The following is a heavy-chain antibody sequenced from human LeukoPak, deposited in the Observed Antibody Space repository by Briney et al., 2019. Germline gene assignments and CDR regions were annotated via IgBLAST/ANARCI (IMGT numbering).Heavy chain of an antibody. V-gene: IGHV3-15*01. J-gene: IGHJ4*02. CDR1: GPSFKNAW. CDR2: IKTYIDGETT. D-gene: IGHD1-26*01. Sequence: GGSLRLSCAASGPSFKNAWMNWVRQAPGKGLEWVGRIKTYIDGETTDYGAPVKGRFTISRDDSKHTLYLQMESLKDDDTGVYYCATTKVGWELLGVCDSWGQGTLVIVSS. CDR3: ATTKVGWELLGVCDS.